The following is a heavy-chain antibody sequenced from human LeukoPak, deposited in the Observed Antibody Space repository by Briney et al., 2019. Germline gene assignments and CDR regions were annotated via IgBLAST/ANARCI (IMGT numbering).Heavy chain of an antibody. CDR1: GFSFSNAW. J-gene: IGHJ4*02. D-gene: IGHD6-19*01. CDR2: IRRETEGGKT. Sequence: GGSLRLSCVASGFSFSNAWISWVRQAPGKGLEWLGRIRRETEGGKTDYAAPVKGRFTISREDSKNTLHLQMNSLKIEDTAVYYCATDAAVAPYYFNYWGQGTLVTVSS. V-gene: IGHV3-15*01. CDR3: ATDAAVAPYYFNY.